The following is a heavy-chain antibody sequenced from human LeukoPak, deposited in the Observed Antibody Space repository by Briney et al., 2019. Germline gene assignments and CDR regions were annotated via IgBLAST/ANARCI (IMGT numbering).Heavy chain of an antibody. D-gene: IGHD6-19*01. CDR1: GSSLSSYW. J-gene: IGHJ4*02. V-gene: IGHV3-7*01. CDR3: ARDRGGYSSGWYYFDY. Sequence: GSLRLSCAAAGSSLSSYWMSWVSHAPGNVLEWVSNIKQDGSEKYYVDSVKGRFTICRDNAKNSLYLQLNSLRAEDTAVYYCARDRGGYSSGWYYFDYWGQGTLVTVSS. CDR2: IKQDGSEK.